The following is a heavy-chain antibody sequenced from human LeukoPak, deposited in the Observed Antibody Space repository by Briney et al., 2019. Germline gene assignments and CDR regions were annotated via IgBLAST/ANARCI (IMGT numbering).Heavy chain of an antibody. CDR3: ARRSYSSSWIDY. Sequence: SETLSLTCTVSGGSISSYYWSWIRQPPGKGLEWIGYIYTSGSPNYNPSLKSRVTISVDTSKTQSSLKLRSVTAADTAVYYCARRSYSSSWIDYWGQGTLVTVSS. J-gene: IGHJ4*02. CDR1: GGSISSYY. D-gene: IGHD6-13*01. V-gene: IGHV4-4*09. CDR2: IYTSGSP.